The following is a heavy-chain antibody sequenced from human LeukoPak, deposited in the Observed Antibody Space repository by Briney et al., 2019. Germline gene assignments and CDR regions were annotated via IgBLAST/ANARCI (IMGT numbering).Heavy chain of an antibody. J-gene: IGHJ5*02. CDR1: GGSFSGYY. Sequence: SETLSLTCAVYGGSFSGYYWSWIRQPPGRGLEWIGEINHSGSTNYNPSLKSRVTISVDTSKNQFSLRLSSLTAADTAVYYCARGGSGYYGSGSYYKSWGQGTLVTVSS. V-gene: IGHV4-34*01. CDR3: ARGGSGYYGSGSYYKS. CDR2: INHSGST. D-gene: IGHD3-10*01.